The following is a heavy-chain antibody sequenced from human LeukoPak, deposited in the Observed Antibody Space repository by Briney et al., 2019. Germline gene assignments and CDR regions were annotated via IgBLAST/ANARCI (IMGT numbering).Heavy chain of an antibody. Sequence: SETLSLTCTVSGGSISSSSYYWSWIRQPPGKGLEWIGYIYYSGSTNYNPSLKSRVTISVDTSKNQFSLKLSSVTAADTAVYYCARQDSSSDPYYYYYMDVWGKGTTVTVSS. V-gene: IGHV4-61*01. CDR2: IYYSGST. D-gene: IGHD6-6*01. J-gene: IGHJ6*03. CDR1: GGSISSSSYY. CDR3: ARQDSSSDPYYYYYMDV.